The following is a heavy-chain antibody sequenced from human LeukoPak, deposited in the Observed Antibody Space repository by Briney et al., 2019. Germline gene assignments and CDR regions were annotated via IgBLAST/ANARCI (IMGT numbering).Heavy chain of an antibody. CDR2: TIPNLGSV. J-gene: IGHJ5*02. V-gene: IGHV1-69*04. D-gene: IGHD3-9*01. CDR1: GGNFSSFA. CDR3: ARAVDDILAGYYWGNWFDP. Sequence: ASVKVSCKASGGNFSSFALAWVRQAPGQGLEWMGRTIPNLGSVNYAQNFQGRLTLTADKSTSTGYMELSSLRSEDTAVYYCARAVDDILAGYYWGNWFDPWGQGTLVTVSS.